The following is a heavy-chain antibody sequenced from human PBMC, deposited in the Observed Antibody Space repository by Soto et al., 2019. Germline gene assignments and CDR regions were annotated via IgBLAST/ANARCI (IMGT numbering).Heavy chain of an antibody. CDR1: GFTFSSYG. CDR3: ARDPGGKDYFDY. D-gene: IGHD3-16*01. CDR2: IWYDGSNK. Sequence: GGSLRLSCAASGFTFSSYGMHWVRQAPGKGLEWVAVIWYDGSNKYYADSVKGRFTISRDNSKNTLYLQMNSLRAEDTAVYYYARDPGGKDYFDYWGQGTLVTVSS. V-gene: IGHV3-33*01. J-gene: IGHJ4*02.